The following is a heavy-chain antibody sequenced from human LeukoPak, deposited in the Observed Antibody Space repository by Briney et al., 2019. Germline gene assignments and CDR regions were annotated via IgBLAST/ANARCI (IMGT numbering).Heavy chain of an antibody. CDR3: ARDLWFGEYSGY. V-gene: IGHV3-30*02. CDR1: GFIFSDYY. J-gene: IGHJ4*02. Sequence: GGSLRLSCAASGFIFSDYYMSWIRQAPGKGLEWVAFIRYDGSNKYYADSVKGRFTISRDNSKNTLYLQMNSLRAEDTAVYYCARDLWFGEYSGYWGQGTLVTVSS. D-gene: IGHD3-10*01. CDR2: IRYDGSNK.